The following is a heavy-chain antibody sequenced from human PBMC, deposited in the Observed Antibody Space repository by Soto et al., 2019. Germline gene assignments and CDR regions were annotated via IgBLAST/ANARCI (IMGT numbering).Heavy chain of an antibody. CDR1: GYTLTELS. Sequence: ASVKVSCKVSGYTLTELSMHWVRQAPGKGLEWMGGFDPEDGETIYAQKFQGRVTVTEDTSTDTAYMELSSLRSEDTAVYYCATIAVAGTGDYWGQGTLVTVSS. V-gene: IGHV1-24*01. J-gene: IGHJ4*02. CDR3: ATIAVAGTGDY. CDR2: FDPEDGET. D-gene: IGHD6-19*01.